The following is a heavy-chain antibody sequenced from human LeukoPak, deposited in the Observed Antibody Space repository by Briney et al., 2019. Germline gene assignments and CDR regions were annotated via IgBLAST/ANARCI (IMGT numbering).Heavy chain of an antibody. D-gene: IGHD3-10*01. CDR3: ARDLPHYYGSGSYSNYYYYGMDV. CDR2: ISYDGSNK. V-gene: IGHV3-30*04. J-gene: IGHJ6*04. Sequence: GGSLRLSCAASGFTFSSYAMRWVRQAPGKGLEWVAVISYDGSNKYYADSVKGRFTISRDNSKNTLYLQMNSLRAEDTAVYYCARDLPHYYGSGSYSNYYYYGMDVWGKGTTVTVSS. CDR1: GFTFSSYA.